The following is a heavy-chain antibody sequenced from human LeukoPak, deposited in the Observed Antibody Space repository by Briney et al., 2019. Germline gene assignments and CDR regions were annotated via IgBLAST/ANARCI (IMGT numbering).Heavy chain of an antibody. Sequence: SETLSLTCTVSGGSVSSDYWSWIRQPPGKGLEWIGYIYHTGNSDYNPSLKSRATISLDTSKNQFSLKLTSVTAADTAVYYCARLAVGTQGSGWYGVDYWGQGTLATVSS. V-gene: IGHV4-59*08. D-gene: IGHD6-19*01. J-gene: IGHJ4*02. CDR3: ARLAVGTQGSGWYGVDY. CDR2: IYHTGNS. CDR1: GGSVSSDY.